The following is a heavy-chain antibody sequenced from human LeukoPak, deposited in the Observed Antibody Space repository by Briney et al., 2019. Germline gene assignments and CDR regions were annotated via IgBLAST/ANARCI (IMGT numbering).Heavy chain of an antibody. D-gene: IGHD3-22*01. Sequence: VASVKVSCKASGGTFSSYAISWVRQAPGQGLEWMGWISAYNGNTNYAQKLQGRVTMTTDTSTSTAYMELRSLRSDDTAVYYCARDRYYDSSGYYYIPFDYWGQGTLVTVSS. CDR3: ARDRYYDSSGYYYIPFDY. V-gene: IGHV1-18*01. CDR2: ISAYNGNT. J-gene: IGHJ4*02. CDR1: GGTFSSYA.